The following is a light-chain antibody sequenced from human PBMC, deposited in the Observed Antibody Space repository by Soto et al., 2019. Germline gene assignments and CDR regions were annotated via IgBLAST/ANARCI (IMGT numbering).Light chain of an antibody. Sequence: QSVLTQPASVSGSPGQSITISCIGTSSDVGNYNLFSWYQQYPGKAPKLIIYGVTTRPSGISNRFSGSKSGNTASLTVSGLQAEDEADYYCCSYAAGDTVVFGGGTKLTVL. J-gene: IGLJ3*02. V-gene: IGLV2-23*02. CDR2: GVT. CDR3: CSYAAGDTVV. CDR1: SSDVGNYNL.